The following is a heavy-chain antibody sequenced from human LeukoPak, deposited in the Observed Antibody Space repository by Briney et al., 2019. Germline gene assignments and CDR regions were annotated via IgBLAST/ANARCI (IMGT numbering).Heavy chain of an antibody. D-gene: IGHD2-21*02. Sequence: GESLKISCQGSGYSFTTYWIGWVRQMPGKGLEWMGIIYPDDSDTRYSPSFQGQVTISVDKSIRTAYLQWSTLKASDTATYYCARSPHGDDFWGQGTLVTVSS. CDR2: IYPDDSDT. J-gene: IGHJ4*02. V-gene: IGHV5-51*01. CDR3: ARSPHGDDF. CDR1: GYSFTTYW.